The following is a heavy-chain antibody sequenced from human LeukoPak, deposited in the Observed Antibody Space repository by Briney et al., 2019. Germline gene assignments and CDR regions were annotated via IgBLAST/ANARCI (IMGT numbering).Heavy chain of an antibody. Sequence: GGSLRLSCAASGASDFTFINYAMGWVRQAPGKGLEWVSAISGSGGSTYYADSVKGRFTISRDNSKNTLYLQMNSLRAEDTAVYYCANFMQYYYDSSGYDFDYWGQGTLVTVSS. CDR1: GASDFTFINYA. V-gene: IGHV3-23*01. CDR3: ANFMQYYYDSSGYDFDY. CDR2: ISGSGGST. J-gene: IGHJ4*02. D-gene: IGHD3-22*01.